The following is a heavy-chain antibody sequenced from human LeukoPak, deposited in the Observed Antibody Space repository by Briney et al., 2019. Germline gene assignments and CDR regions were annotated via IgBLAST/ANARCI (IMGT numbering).Heavy chain of an antibody. CDR3: AKVRFEWLAYFDY. Sequence: GGSLRLSCAASGFTFSNYWMSWVRQAPGKGLEWVANIRQDGSEKYYVDSMRGRFTISRDNAKNSLYLQMSSLRAEDTAVYYCAKVRFEWLAYFDYWGQGTLVTVSS. CDR2: IRQDGSEK. J-gene: IGHJ4*02. V-gene: IGHV3-7*03. D-gene: IGHD3-3*01. CDR1: GFTFSNYW.